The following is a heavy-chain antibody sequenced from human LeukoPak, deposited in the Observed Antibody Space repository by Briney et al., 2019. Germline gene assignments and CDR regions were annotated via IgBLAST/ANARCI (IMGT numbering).Heavy chain of an antibody. CDR2: ISGSGGST. V-gene: IGHV3-23*01. D-gene: IGHD3-10*01. CDR3: AKVRLLWFGELLSRGLDTFDS. J-gene: IGHJ3*02. CDR1: GFTFITYA. Sequence: GGSLRLSCAASGFTFITYAMHWVRQAPGKGLEWVSGISGSGGSTYYADSVKGRFTISRDNSKNTLYLQVNSLRAEDAAVYYCAKVRLLWFGELLSRGLDTFDSWGQGTMVTVSS.